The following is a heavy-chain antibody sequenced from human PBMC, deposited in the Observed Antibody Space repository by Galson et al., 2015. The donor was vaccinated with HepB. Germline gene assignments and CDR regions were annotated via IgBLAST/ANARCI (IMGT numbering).Heavy chain of an antibody. V-gene: IGHV3-48*04. CDR3: VREGNFNYGLNV. CDR1: GFTFSSYS. CDR2: IISTSNVI. D-gene: IGHD3-3*01. Sequence: SLRLSCAASGFTFSSYSMHWVRQAPGKGLDWASYIISTSNVIDYADSVKGRFSISRDNAKSSLYLQMNSLRAEDTGIYYCVREGNFNYGLNVWGRGTTVTVS. J-gene: IGHJ6*02.